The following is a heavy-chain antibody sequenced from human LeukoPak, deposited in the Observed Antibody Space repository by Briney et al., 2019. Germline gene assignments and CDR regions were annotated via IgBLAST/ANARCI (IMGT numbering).Heavy chain of an antibody. CDR3: AREDYDFWRTRRHFDY. V-gene: IGHV4-61*02. J-gene: IGHJ4*02. Sequence: PSQTLSLTCTVSGGSISSGSYYWSWIRQPAGKGLEWIGRIYTSGSTNYNPSLKSRVTISVDTSKNQFSLKPSSVTAADTAVYYCAREDYDFWRTRRHFDYWGQGTLVTVSS. D-gene: IGHD3-3*01. CDR1: GGSISSGSYY. CDR2: IYTSGST.